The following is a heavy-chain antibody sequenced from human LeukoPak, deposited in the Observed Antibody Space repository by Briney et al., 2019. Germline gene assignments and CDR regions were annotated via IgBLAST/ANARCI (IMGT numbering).Heavy chain of an antibody. J-gene: IGHJ4*02. Sequence: ASVKVSCKASGYTFTSYYMHWVRQAPGQGLYWVGMINPSGGRTAYAQKLQGRVTITRDMSTTTVYMELSSLRSEGTAVYYCARENYYDSTGYKSDYWGQGTLVTVSS. CDR2: INPSGGRT. CDR3: ARENYYDSTGYKSDY. V-gene: IGHV1-46*04. CDR1: GYTFTSYY. D-gene: IGHD3-22*01.